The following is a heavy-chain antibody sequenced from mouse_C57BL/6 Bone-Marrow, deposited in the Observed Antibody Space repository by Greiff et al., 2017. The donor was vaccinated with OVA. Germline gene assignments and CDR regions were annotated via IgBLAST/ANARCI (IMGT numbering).Heavy chain of an antibody. J-gene: IGHJ3*01. V-gene: IGHV1-81*01. Sequence: LVESGAELARPGASVKLSCKASGYTFTSYGISWVKQRTGQGLEWIGEIYPRSGNTYYNEKFKGKATLTADKSSSTAYMELRSLTSEDSAVYFCAREGDYYGPWFAYWGQGTLVTVSA. CDR1: GYTFTSYG. CDR3: AREGDYYGPWFAY. D-gene: IGHD1-2*01. CDR2: IYPRSGNT.